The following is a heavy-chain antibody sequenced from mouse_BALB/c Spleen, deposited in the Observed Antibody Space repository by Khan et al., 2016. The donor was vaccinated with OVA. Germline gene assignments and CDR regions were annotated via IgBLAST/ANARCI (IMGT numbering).Heavy chain of an antibody. CDR2: IYPGDGNT. CDR3: ARSEYDYFAY. D-gene: IGHD2-14*01. V-gene: IGHV1-80*01. CDR1: GYAFSNYL. J-gene: IGHJ3*01. Sequence: QMPLEESGAELVRPGSSVKISCKASGYAFSNYLMNWVKQGPGQGLEWIGQIYPGDGNTNYNGKFMDKATLIADNSSSTAYMQRSSLTSEDSAVDFGARSEYDYFAYWGQGTLVTVSA.